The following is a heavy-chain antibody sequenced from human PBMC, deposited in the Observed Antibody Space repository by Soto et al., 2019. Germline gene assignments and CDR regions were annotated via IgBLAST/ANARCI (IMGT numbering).Heavy chain of an antibody. CDR2: MNPNSGKT. D-gene: IGHD5-12*01. V-gene: IGHV1-8*01. Sequence: GSSVKVSCKASGYTFTSYDITWVRQATGQGLECMGWMNPNSGKTGYAQKFQGRVTMTRNTCISRAYMELSSLRSDDTAVYYCAIRNVDRSIYECYGMDVWGQGTRVTVSS. J-gene: IGHJ6*02. CDR1: GYTFTSYD. CDR3: AIRNVDRSIYECYGMDV.